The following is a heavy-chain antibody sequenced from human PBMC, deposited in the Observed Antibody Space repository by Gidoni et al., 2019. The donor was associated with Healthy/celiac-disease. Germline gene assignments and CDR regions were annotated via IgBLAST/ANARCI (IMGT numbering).Heavy chain of an antibody. D-gene: IGHD3-10*02. J-gene: IGHJ6*02. CDR2: IYSGGSK. CDR1: GFTVSSNY. CDR3: ARLGVRGVLITYGMDV. V-gene: IGHV3-53*02. Sequence: EVQLLETGGGLIHPGGSMRLSCAASGFTVSSNYMSWVRQAPGKGLEWVSVIYSGGSKYYADSVKGRFTISRDNSKNTLYLQMNSLRAEDTAVYYCARLGVRGVLITYGMDVWGQGTTVTVSS.